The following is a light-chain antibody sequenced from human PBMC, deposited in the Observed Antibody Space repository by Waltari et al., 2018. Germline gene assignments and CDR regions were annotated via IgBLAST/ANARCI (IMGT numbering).Light chain of an antibody. CDR1: QRVNTN. V-gene: IGKV3-15*01. CDR3: QQYHKWPPGG. CDR2: AAS. Sequence: VVTQSPATLSVSPGQTVTLSSRASQRVNTNLAWYQQKPGQAPRLLIFAASTRAPGIPSRFGGSGSGTEFTLTITSLQFEDVGVYFCQQYHKWPPGGFGGGTKVEIE. J-gene: IGKJ4*01.